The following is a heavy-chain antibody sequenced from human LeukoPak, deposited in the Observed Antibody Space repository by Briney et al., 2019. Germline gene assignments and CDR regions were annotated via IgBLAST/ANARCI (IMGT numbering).Heavy chain of an antibody. V-gene: IGHV3-21*01. CDR2: ISSSSSYI. CDR1: GFTFSSYS. D-gene: IGHD4-23*01. CDR3: AREGIPYGGNSEGPTSNDAFDI. J-gene: IGHJ3*02. Sequence: PGGSLRLSCAASGFTFSSYSMNWVRQAPGKGLEWVSSISSSSSYINYADSVKGRLTISRDNAKNSLYLQINSLRAEDTAVYYCAREGIPYGGNSEGPTSNDAFDIWGQGTMVTVSS.